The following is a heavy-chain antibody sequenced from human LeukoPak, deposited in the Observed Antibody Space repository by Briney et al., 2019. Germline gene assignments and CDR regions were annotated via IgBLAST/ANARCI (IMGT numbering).Heavy chain of an antibody. CDR3: ARASYYYDGLDY. D-gene: IGHD3-22*01. Sequence: SETLSLTCTVSGGSISTYYWNWIRQSPGEALEWIGYVYYSGSANYNPSLKSRVTISVDTSKSQFSLNVTSVTAADTAVYYCARASYYYDGLDYWGQGALVTVS. V-gene: IGHV4-59*13. J-gene: IGHJ4*02. CDR2: VYYSGSA. CDR1: GGSISTYY.